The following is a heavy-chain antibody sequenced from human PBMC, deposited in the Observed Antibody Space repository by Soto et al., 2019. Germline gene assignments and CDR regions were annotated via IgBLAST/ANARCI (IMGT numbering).Heavy chain of an antibody. CDR1: GGSVSSGSYY. CDR3: AKGYCSGGSCYGFDY. CDR2: IYYSGST. J-gene: IGHJ4*02. D-gene: IGHD2-15*01. V-gene: IGHV4-61*01. Sequence: QVQLQESGPGLVKPSETLSLTCTVSGGSVSSGSYYWSWIRQPPGKGLEWIGYIYYSGSTNYNPSPKSRLTISLDPSKNPFSLKLRSVTAADTAVYYCAKGYCSGGSCYGFDYWGQGTLVTVSS.